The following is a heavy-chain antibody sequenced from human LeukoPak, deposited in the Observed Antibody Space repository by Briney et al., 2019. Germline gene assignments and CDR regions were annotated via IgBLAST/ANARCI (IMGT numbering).Heavy chain of an antibody. CDR2: ISGSGGRT. J-gene: IGHJ4*02. Sequence: GGSLKLSCEASGFTFSSYAMSWVRQAPGQGLEWVSAISGSGGRTYYADSVKGRFTISRDNSKNTLYLQMNSLRAEDTAVYYCAKDPGLDDDPFFDYWGQGTLVTVSS. CDR1: GFTFSSYA. CDR3: AKDPGLDDDPFFDY. V-gene: IGHV3-23*01. D-gene: IGHD3/OR15-3a*01.